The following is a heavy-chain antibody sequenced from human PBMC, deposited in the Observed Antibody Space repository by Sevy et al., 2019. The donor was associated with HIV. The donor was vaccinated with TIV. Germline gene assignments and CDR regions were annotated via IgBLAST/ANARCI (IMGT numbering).Heavy chain of an antibody. CDR3: ATHAGIAAAGRVFDY. D-gene: IGHD6-13*01. V-gene: IGHV3-72*01. CDR2: TRNNADSYTT. CDR1: GFTFSDDY. Sequence: GGSLRLSCAASGFTFSDDYMEWVRQAPGKGLEWVGRTRNNADSYTTEYAESVRGRFTISRDDSKNSLYLQMNSLKTEDTAVYYCATHAGIAAAGRVFDYWGQGTLVTVSS. J-gene: IGHJ4*02.